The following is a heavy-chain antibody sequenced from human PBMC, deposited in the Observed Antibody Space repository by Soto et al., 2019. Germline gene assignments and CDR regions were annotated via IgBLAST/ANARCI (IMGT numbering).Heavy chain of an antibody. J-gene: IGHJ4*02. Sequence: GGSLRLSCAASGFTLSDYYMSWIRQAPGKGLEWVSYISSSGSTIYYADSVKGRFTISRDNAKNSLYLQMNSLRAEDTAVYYCATPRVPYGAYVNYSGQGTLVTVPT. CDR3: ATPRVPYGAYVNY. D-gene: IGHD4-17*01. V-gene: IGHV3-11*01. CDR1: GFTLSDYY. CDR2: ISSSGSTI.